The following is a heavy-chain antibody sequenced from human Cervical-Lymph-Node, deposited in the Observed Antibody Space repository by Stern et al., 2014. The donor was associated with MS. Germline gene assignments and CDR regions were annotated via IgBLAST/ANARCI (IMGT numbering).Heavy chain of an antibody. CDR2: IIPIIGTA. V-gene: IGHV1-69*01. D-gene: IGHD3-10*01. CDR1: GGTFSSSD. Sequence: QVQLVQSGAEVQKPGSSVKVSCRASGGTFSSSDISWVRQAPGQGLARMGGIIPIIGTANYAQKYQGRVTITADESTSTAYMELSSLRSEDTAIYYCALGGFGHYFEYWGQGTLVTVSS. CDR3: ALGGFGHYFEY. J-gene: IGHJ4*02.